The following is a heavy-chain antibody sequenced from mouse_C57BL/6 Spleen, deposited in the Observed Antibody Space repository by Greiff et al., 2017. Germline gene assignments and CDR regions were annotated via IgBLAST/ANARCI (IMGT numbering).Heavy chain of an antibody. Sequence: QVQLQQPGAELVRPGSSVKLSCKASGYTFTSYWMHWVKQRPIQGLEWIGNIDPSDSETHYNQKFKDKATLTVDNSSSTAYMQLSSLTSEDSAVYYCARGWSSGYFDYWGQGTTLTVSS. CDR2: IDPSDSET. CDR1: GYTFTSYW. CDR3: ARGWSSGYFDY. V-gene: IGHV1-52*01. D-gene: IGHD3-2*02. J-gene: IGHJ2*01.